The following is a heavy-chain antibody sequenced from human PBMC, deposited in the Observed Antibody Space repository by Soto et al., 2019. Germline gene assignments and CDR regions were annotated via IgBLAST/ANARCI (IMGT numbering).Heavy chain of an antibody. CDR1: GFTVSSYG. CDR3: ARVLGGYPNFDF. Sequence: QVQLVESGGGVVQPGRSLRLSCAASGFTVSSYGLHWVRQAPGKGLEWLAFISYDGSDKFYADSVKGRFTISRDSSKNTLYLQMNSLRADDTAVYYCARVLGGYPNFDFWVQGTLVTVSS. J-gene: IGHJ4*02. D-gene: IGHD3-22*01. V-gene: IGHV3-30-3*01. CDR2: ISYDGSDK.